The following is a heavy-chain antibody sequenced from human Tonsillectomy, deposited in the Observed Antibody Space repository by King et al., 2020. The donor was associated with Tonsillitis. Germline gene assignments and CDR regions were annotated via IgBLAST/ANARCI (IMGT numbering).Heavy chain of an antibody. V-gene: IGHV3-23*04. CDR2: ISCSGGST. Sequence: VQLVESGGGLVQPGGSLRLSCAASGFTFSSYAMSWVRQAPGKGLAWVSAISCSGGSTYYADSVKGRFTISRDNSKNTLYLQMNSLRAEDTAVYYCAKDQVTIFGVVTNDAFDIWGQGTMVTVSS. CDR1: GFTFSSYA. J-gene: IGHJ3*02. D-gene: IGHD3-3*01. CDR3: AKDQVTIFGVVTNDAFDI.